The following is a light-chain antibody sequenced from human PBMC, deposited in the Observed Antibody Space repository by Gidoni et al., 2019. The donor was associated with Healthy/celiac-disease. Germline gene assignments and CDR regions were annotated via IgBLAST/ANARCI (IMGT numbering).Light chain of an antibody. V-gene: IGLV2-14*03. J-gene: IGLJ2*01. CDR3: SSYTSSSTLV. Sequence: QSALTQPASVPGSPGQSITISCTGTSSAVGGYNYVSWYQQHPGKAPKLMIYDVSTRPSGVSNRFSGSKSGNTASLTISGLQAEDEADYYCSSYTSSSTLVFGGGTKLTVL. CDR2: DVS. CDR1: SSAVGGYNY.